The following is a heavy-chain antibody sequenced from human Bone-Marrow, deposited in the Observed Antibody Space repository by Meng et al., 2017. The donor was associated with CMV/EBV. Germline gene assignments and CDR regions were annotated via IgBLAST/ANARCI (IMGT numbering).Heavy chain of an antibody. V-gene: IGHV1-2*06. Sequence: ASVKVSCKAFGDIFTGYYIHWVRQAPGQGLEWMGRINPNSGDTIYAQRFQGRVTMTRATSISTAYMELNRLQSDDTAVYYCAKGERMDVWGQRTTVTVSS. CDR1: GDIFTGYY. J-gene: IGHJ6*02. CDR3: AKGERMDV. CDR2: INPNSGDT.